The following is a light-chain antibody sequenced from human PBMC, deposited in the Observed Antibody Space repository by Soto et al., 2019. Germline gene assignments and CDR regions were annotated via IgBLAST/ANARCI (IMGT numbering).Light chain of an antibody. CDR2: GAS. CDR3: EQYGSSRT. CDR1: QSVSSSY. Sequence: EIVLTQSPGTLSLSPGERATLSCRASQSVSSSYLAWYQQKPGQAPRLLIYGASSRTTGIPDRLSGSGSGTDFPLTISTLEPEDFAVYYWEQYGSSRTFGQGTKVEIK. V-gene: IGKV3-20*01. J-gene: IGKJ1*01.